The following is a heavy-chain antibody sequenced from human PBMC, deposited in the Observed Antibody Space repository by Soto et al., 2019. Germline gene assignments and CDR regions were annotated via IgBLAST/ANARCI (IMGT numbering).Heavy chain of an antibody. V-gene: IGHV4-31*03. J-gene: IGHJ5*02. CDR1: GGSITSGGYY. D-gene: IGHD3-10*01. CDR2: IYYSGST. Sequence: QVQLQASGPGLVKPSQTLSLTCTVSGGSITSGGYYWSWIRQHPGKGLEWLGYIYYSGSTYYNPSLKSRVTVSVDPSKNHFSLKLSSVTAADTAVYYCARDHYYGSGMWFDPWGQGTLVTVSS. CDR3: ARDHYYGSGMWFDP.